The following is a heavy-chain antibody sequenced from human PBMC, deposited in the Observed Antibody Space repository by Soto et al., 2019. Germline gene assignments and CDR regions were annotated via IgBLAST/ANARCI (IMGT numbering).Heavy chain of an antibody. V-gene: IGHV4-31*03. D-gene: IGHD2-15*01. CDR2: IYYSGST. Sequence: SETLSLTCTVSGGSISSGGYYWSWIRQHPGKGLEWIGYIYYSGSTYYNPSLKSRVTISVDTSKNQFSLKLSSVTAADTAVYYCARDRGGYCSGGSCYSVGYYGMDVWGQGTTVTVS. CDR3: ARDRGGYCSGGSCYSVGYYGMDV. CDR1: GGSISSGGYY. J-gene: IGHJ6*02.